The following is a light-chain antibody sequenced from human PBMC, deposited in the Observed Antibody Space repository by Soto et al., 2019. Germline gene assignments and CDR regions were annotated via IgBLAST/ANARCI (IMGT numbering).Light chain of an antibody. Sequence: EIVLTQSPDTLPLSPGETATLSCRASQTVIHNYLAWHQQKPGQAPRLLMYDASNRATGIPARFSGSGSGTDFTLNISSLETEESAVYDCKQRSTWPRTVGGGNKGEIK. CDR2: DAS. CDR3: KQRSTWPRT. V-gene: IGKV3-11*01. J-gene: IGKJ4*01. CDR1: QTVIHNY.